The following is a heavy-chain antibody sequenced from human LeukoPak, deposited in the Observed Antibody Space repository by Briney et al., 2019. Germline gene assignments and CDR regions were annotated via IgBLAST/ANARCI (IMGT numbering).Heavy chain of an antibody. D-gene: IGHD5-24*01. CDR2: IRYDGSNK. CDR3: AKDWKRWLQLVGGWFDP. J-gene: IGHJ5*02. CDR1: GFTFSSYG. Sequence: GGSLRLSCAASGFTFSSYGMHWVRQAPGKGLEWVAFIRYDGSNKYYADSVKGRFTISRDNSKNTLYLQMNSLRAEDTAVYYCAKDWKRWLQLVGGWFDPWGQGTLVTVSS. V-gene: IGHV3-30*02.